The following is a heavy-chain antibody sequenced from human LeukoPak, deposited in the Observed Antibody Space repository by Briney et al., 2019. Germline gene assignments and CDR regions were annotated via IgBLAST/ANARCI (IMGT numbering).Heavy chain of an antibody. J-gene: IGHJ4*02. D-gene: IGHD5-12*01. V-gene: IGHV1-69*13. Sequence: ALVKVSCKASGGTFSSYAISWVRQAPGQGLEWMGGIIPIFGTANYAQKFQGRVTITADESTSTAYMELSSLRSEDTAVYYCARVGQDIGTPSFDYWGQGTLVTVSS. CDR3: ARVGQDIGTPSFDY. CDR1: GGTFSSYA. CDR2: IIPIFGTA.